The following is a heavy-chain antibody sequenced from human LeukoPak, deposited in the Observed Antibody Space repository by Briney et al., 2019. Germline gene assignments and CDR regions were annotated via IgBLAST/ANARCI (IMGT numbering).Heavy chain of an antibody. J-gene: IGHJ4*02. Sequence: GGSLRLSCAASGFIFRSYTMNWVRQAPGKGLEWVSSIFSSSTYIFYADSVKGRFTISRDNAKSSLFLQMNSLRAEDTAVYYCAIGFADSSSWYDFDYWGQGTLVTVSS. CDR3: AIGFADSSSWYDFDY. CDR1: GFIFRSYT. D-gene: IGHD6-13*01. V-gene: IGHV3-21*01. CDR2: IFSSSTYI.